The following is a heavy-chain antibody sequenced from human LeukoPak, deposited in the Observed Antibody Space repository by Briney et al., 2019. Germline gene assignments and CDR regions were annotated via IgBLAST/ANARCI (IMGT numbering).Heavy chain of an antibody. V-gene: IGHV3-21*01. CDR3: ARSFSYGSGSLHYGMDV. D-gene: IGHD3-10*01. J-gene: IGHJ6*02. Sequence: GGSLSLSCAASGFTFSTSGMNWVRQAPGRGLEWVASISSSSGYIYYTDSVKGRFTISRDNARNSVSLQMNSLRADDTAVYYCARSFSYGSGSLHYGMDVWGQGTTVTVSS. CDR1: GFTFSTSG. CDR2: ISSSSGYI.